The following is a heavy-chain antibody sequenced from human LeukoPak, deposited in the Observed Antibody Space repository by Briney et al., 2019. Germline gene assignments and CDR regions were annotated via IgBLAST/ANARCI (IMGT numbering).Heavy chain of an antibody. D-gene: IGHD1-26*01. CDR1: GYTFTSYD. CDR2: MNPNSGNT. J-gene: IGHJ4*02. V-gene: IGHV1-8*03. Sequence: GASVKVSCKASGYTFTSYDINWVRQATGQGLEWMGWMNPNSGNTGYAQKFQGRITITRNTSISTAYMELSSLRSEDTAVYYCARGRGGGATSRDDYWGQGTLVTVSS. CDR3: ARGRGGGATSRDDY.